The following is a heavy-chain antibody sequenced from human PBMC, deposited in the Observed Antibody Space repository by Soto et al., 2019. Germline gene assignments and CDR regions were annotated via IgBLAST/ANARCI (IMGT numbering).Heavy chain of an antibody. CDR1: GFTFSNSG. V-gene: IGHV3-30*03. Sequence: QVQLVESGGGVVXXXXSLRLSCAASGFTFSNSGMHWVRQAPGKGLEWVAVISFDGSTKYYADSVKGRFSISRDNSKNTLYLEMNSLRGDDAAVYYCTGQIASGYWGQGTLVTVSS. D-gene: IGHD2-8*02. J-gene: IGHJ4*02. CDR2: ISFDGSTK. CDR3: TGQIASGY.